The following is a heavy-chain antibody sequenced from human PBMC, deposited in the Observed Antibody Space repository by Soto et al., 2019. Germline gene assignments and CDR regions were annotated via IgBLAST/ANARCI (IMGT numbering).Heavy chain of an antibody. CDR3: GGNPIFWGGDCYPAS. CDR1: GGTFSSYA. J-gene: IGHJ4*02. V-gene: IGHV1-69*01. CDR2: IIPIFGTA. Sequence: QVQLVQSGAEVKKPGSSVKVSCKASGGTFSSYAISWVRQAPGQGLEWMGGIIPIFGTANYAQKFQGRVTIPGGESPNKARGGRGRRGLGDPAFFSGGGNPIFWGGDCYPASGGQGTLVPVP. D-gene: IGHD2-21*02.